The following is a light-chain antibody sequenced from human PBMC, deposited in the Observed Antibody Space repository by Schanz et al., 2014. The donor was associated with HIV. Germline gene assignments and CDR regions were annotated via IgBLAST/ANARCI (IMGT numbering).Light chain of an antibody. J-gene: IGLJ2*01. CDR3: SSYTTSSTLV. CDR2: DVT. CDR1: SGDVGRYDY. V-gene: IGLV2-14*03. Sequence: QSALTQPASVSGSLGQSITISCTRTSGDVGRYDYVSWDQQHPGQAPKLLIYDVTYRPSGISNRFSGSKSGYTASLTISGLQADDEADYYCSSYTTSSTLVFGGGTKLTVL.